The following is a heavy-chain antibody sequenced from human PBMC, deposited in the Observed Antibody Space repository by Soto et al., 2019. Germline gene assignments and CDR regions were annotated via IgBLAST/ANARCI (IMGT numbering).Heavy chain of an antibody. J-gene: IGHJ5*02. CDR3: AREPLCGGRCYDNYFDP. CDR2: INIGNGNT. D-gene: IGHD2-15*01. V-gene: IGHV1-3*04. Sequence: ASVKVSCKASGYTFTYYPIHWVRQAPGQRLEWMGWINIGNGNTASSQKFQDRVTITRETSASTAYMELTSLRSEDTAVYYCAREPLCGGRCYDNYFDPWGQGTLVTVS. CDR1: GYTFTYYP.